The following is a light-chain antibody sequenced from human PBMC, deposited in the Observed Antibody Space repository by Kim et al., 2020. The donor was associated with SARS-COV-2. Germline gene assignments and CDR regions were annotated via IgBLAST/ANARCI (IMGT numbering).Light chain of an antibody. CDR3: SSYAGSSLYV. Sequence: QSVTISCTGTSSDVGGYNYVSWYQQHPGNAPKLMIYEVSKRPSGVPDRFSGSKSGNTASLTVSGLQAEDDADYYCSSYAGSSLYVFGAGTKVTVL. V-gene: IGLV2-8*01. J-gene: IGLJ1*01. CDR1: SSDVGGYNY. CDR2: EVS.